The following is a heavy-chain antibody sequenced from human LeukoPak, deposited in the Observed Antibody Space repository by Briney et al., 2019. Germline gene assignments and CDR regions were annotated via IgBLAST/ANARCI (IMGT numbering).Heavy chain of an antibody. J-gene: IGHJ4*02. D-gene: IGHD3-22*01. CDR3: ARGGYYDSSGYYPFDY. Sequence: SVKVSCKASGGTFSSYAISWVRQAPGQGLEWMGGIIPIFGTANYAQKFRGRVTITADESTSTAYMELSSLRSEDTAVYYCARGGYYDSSGYYPFDYWGQGTLVTVSS. CDR2: IIPIFGTA. CDR1: GGTFSSYA. V-gene: IGHV1-69*13.